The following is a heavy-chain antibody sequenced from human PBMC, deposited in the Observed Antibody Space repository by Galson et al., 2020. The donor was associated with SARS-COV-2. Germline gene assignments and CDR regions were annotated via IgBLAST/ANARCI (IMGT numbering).Heavy chain of an antibody. V-gene: IGHV3-23*01. CDR1: GFTFKNYA. J-gene: IGHJ6*02. Sequence: GESLKISCVASGFTFKNYAMTWVRQAPGKGLEWVSGISGSGGGTNYADSVKGRFTISRDNSKNTLYLQMNSLRAEDTAVYYCARKAVPTMSYYYWMDVWGQGTTITVSS. CDR3: ARKAVPTMSYYYWMDV. CDR2: ISGSGGGT. D-gene: IGHD5-12*01.